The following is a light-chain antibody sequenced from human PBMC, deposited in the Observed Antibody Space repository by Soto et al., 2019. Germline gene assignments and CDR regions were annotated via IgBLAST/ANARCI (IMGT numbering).Light chain of an antibody. Sequence: DIVLTQSPGTLSLSPGERATLSCRASQSVSSSNFAWYQQKPGQAPRLLIYGASSRATGFPARFSGSESGTDLTLTISRLEPEDFAVYYCQQYGSPPLTFGGGTKLEIK. CDR3: QQYGSPPLT. CDR2: GAS. CDR1: QSVSSSN. V-gene: IGKV3-20*01. J-gene: IGKJ4*01.